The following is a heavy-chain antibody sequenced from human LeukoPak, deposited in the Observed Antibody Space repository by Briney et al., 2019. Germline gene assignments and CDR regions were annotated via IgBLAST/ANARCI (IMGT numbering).Heavy chain of an antibody. CDR1: GYTFTGYY. CDR2: ISAYNGNT. Sequence: GAAVKVSCKASGYTFTGYYMHWVRQAPGQGLQWMGWISAYNGNTNYAQKLQGRVTMTTDTSTSTAYMELRSLRSDDTAVYYCARDRMATITETPYNWFDPWGQGTLVTVSS. CDR3: ARDRMATITETPYNWFDP. D-gene: IGHD5-24*01. J-gene: IGHJ5*02. V-gene: IGHV1-18*04.